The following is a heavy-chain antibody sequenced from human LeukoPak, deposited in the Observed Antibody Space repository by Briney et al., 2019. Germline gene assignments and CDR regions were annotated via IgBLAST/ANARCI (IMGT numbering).Heavy chain of an antibody. V-gene: IGHV3-11*04. CDR3: ARGGYLITFGGVDC. CDR1: GFTFSDYY. Sequence: GGSLRLSCAASGFTFSDYYMTWIRQAPGKGLEWISSISSSGSTIYYADSVKGRFTISRDNAKNLLYLQMNSLRAEDTAVYYCARGGYLITFGGVDCWGQGTLVTVSS. CDR2: ISSSGSTI. D-gene: IGHD3-16*01. J-gene: IGHJ4*02.